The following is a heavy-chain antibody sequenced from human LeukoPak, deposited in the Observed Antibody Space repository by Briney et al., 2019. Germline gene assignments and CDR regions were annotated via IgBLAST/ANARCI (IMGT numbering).Heavy chain of an antibody. D-gene: IGHD3-16*01. Sequence: GGSLRLSCAPPEFSFRSYAMSWFRQTPGKGLDWVSSVNGRGASTFYADSVQGRFTISRDNFSNMLFLPMNSLRADDTAIYYYAKDIRYADYANDLWGQGTMVTVSS. J-gene: IGHJ3*01. V-gene: IGHV3-23*01. CDR3: AKDIRYADYANDL. CDR1: EFSFRSYA. CDR2: VNGRGAST.